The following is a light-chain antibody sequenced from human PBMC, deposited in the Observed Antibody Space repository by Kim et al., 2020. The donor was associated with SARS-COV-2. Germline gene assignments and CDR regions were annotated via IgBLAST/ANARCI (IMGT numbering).Light chain of an antibody. CDR2: AAS. Sequence: VGERVTTTCRASQNIGSHLNWYQQRPGKVPKLLIHAASRLQSGVPSRFSGSGSGTDFTLSINSLQPEDFATYYCQQSYRVRALSFGGGTKVDIK. CDR1: QNIGSH. CDR3: QQSYRVRALS. V-gene: IGKV1-39*01. J-gene: IGKJ4*01.